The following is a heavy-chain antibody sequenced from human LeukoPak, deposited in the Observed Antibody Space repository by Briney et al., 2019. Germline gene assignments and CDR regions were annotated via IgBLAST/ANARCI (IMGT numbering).Heavy chain of an antibody. D-gene: IGHD6-19*01. Sequence: GSLRLSCAASGFTFSSYSMNWVRQAPGKGLEWVSFISSGSIYIYHADSVKGRFTISRDNAKNSLYLQMNSLRVEDTAVYYCASSSSGHDYWGQGTLVTVSS. V-gene: IGHV3-21*01. J-gene: IGHJ4*02. CDR3: ASSSSGHDY. CDR2: ISSGSIYI. CDR1: GFTFSSYS.